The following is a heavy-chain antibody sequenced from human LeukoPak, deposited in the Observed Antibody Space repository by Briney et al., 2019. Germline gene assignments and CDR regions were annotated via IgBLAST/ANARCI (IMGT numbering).Heavy chain of an antibody. CDR2: IYYSGST. CDR3: ARVGLTSSSWYRNYAFDI. CDR1: GGSISSSSYY. J-gene: IGHJ3*02. Sequence: PSETLSLTCTVSGGSISSSSYYWGWIRQPPGKGLEWIGSIYYSGSTYYNPSLKSRVTISVDTSKNQFSLKLSSVTAADTAVYYCARVGLTSSSWYRNYAFDIWGQGTMVTVSS. D-gene: IGHD6-13*01. V-gene: IGHV4-39*07.